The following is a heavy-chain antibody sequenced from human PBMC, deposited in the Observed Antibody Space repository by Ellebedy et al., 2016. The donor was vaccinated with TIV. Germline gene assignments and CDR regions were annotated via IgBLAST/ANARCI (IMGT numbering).Heavy chain of an antibody. V-gene: IGHV1-18*04. CDR1: GYTFTIYG. Sequence: AASVKVSCKASGYTFTIYGINWVRQAPGQGLEWMGWISAYNGNTNYAQKLQGRVTMTTDTSTSTAYMELRSLRSDDTAVYYCATSKLYSDTSGYFDYWGQGTLVTVSS. J-gene: IGHJ4*02. CDR2: ISAYNGNT. CDR3: ATSKLYSDTSGYFDY. D-gene: IGHD3-22*01.